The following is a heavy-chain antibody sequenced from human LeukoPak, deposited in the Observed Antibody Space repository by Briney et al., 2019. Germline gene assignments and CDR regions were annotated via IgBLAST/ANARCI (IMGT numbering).Heavy chain of an antibody. CDR3: ARDRGYSSGWSPY. CDR1: GFTFSSYA. D-gene: IGHD6-19*01. CDR2: ISYDGSNK. J-gene: IGHJ4*02. V-gene: IGHV3-30-3*01. Sequence: GGSLRLSCAASGFTFSSYAMHWVRQAPGKGLEWVAVISYDGSNKYYADSVKGRFTISRDNSKNTLHLQMNSLRAEDTAVYYCARDRGYSSGWSPYWGQGTLVTVSS.